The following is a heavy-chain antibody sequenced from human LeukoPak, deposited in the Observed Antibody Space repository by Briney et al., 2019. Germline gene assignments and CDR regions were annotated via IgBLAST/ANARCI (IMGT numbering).Heavy chain of an antibody. D-gene: IGHD2-2*01. Sequence: GRSLRLSCAASGFAFSSYGMHWVRQAPGKGLEWVAVISYDGSAKYYADSVKGRFTISRDNSKSTLYLQMNSLRAEDTAVYYCAKDRTSCSSTSCYFYYYGMDVWGQGTTVTVSS. CDR3: AKDRTSCSSTSCYFYYYGMDV. J-gene: IGHJ6*02. CDR2: ISYDGSAK. V-gene: IGHV3-30*18. CDR1: GFAFSSYG.